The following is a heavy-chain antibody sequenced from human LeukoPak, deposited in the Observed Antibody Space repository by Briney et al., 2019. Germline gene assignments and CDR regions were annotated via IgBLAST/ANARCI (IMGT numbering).Heavy chain of an antibody. J-gene: IGHJ3*02. CDR2: IYYSGST. Sequence: PSETLSLTCTVSGGSISSYYWSWIRQPPGKGLEWIGYIYYSGSTNYNPSLKSRVTISVDTSKNQFSLKLSSVTAADTAVYYCARGGIYVLKDSSGSQGENAFDIWGQGTMVTVSS. V-gene: IGHV4-59*01. D-gene: IGHD3-22*01. CDR3: ARGGIYVLKDSSGSQGENAFDI. CDR1: GGSISSYY.